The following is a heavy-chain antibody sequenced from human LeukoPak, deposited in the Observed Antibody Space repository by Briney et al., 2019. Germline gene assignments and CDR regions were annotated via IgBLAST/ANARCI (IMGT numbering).Heavy chain of an antibody. D-gene: IGHD5-18*01. J-gene: IGHJ4*02. CDR1: GFTFSSYG. Sequence: PGRSLRLSCAASGFTFSSYGMHWVRQAPGKGLEWVAVIWFDGSNKYYADSVKGRFTISRDNSENTLYLQMNSLRAEDTAVYYCAKEARGYSYGYYFDYWGQGTLVTVSS. CDR2: IWFDGSNK. CDR3: AKEARGYSYGYYFDY. V-gene: IGHV3-33*06.